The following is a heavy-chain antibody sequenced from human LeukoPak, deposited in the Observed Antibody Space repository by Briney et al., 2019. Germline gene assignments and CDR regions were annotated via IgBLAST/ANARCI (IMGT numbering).Heavy chain of an antibody. CDR1: GGSISSYY. CDR3: ARSVQWLVVDY. J-gene: IGHJ4*02. Sequence: PSETLSLTCTVSGGSISSYYWSWIRQPPGKGLKWIGYIYYSGSTNYNPSLKSRVTISVDTSKNQFSLKLSSVTAADTAVYYCARSVQWLVVDYWGQGTLVTVSS. CDR2: IYYSGST. D-gene: IGHD6-19*01. V-gene: IGHV4-59*08.